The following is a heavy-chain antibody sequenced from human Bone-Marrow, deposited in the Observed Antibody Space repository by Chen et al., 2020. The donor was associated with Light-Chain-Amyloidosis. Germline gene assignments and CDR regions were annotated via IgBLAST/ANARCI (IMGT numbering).Heavy chain of an antibody. J-gene: IGHJ4*02. CDR2: IRHDGSNK. Sequence: VQLVESGEGLAQPGGSLRLSCAASGFTFSSYGLHWVRQAPGKGLEWVAFIRHDGSNKYYADSVKGRFTISRDNSKNTLYLQMNSLRAEDTAVYFCAKAVARWLLLQPDYWGQGTLVTVSS. D-gene: IGHD5-12*01. CDR1: GFTFSSYG. V-gene: IGHV3-30*02. CDR3: AKAVARWLLLQPDY.